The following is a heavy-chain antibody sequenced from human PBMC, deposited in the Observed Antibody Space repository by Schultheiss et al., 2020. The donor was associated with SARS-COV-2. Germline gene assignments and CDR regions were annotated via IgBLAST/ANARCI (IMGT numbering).Heavy chain of an antibody. CDR1: GDSIRGYF. D-gene: IGHD6-13*01. V-gene: IGHV4-59*08. CDR2: IYNTVNT. CDR3: ARHGQQLVRVFDP. J-gene: IGHJ5*02. Sequence: SETLSLTCTVSGDSIRGYFWTWIRQPPGKGLEWIGNIYNTVNTQYNPSLKSRVTISVDTSKNQFSLKLSSVTAADTAVYYCARHGQQLVRVFDPWGQGTLVTVSS.